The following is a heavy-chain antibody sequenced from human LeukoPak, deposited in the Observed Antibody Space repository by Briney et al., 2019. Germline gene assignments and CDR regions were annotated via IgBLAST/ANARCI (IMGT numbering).Heavy chain of an antibody. V-gene: IGHV1-2*02. Sequence: GASVKVSCKASGCTFTVYYMHWVRQAPGQGLEWMGWINPNSGGTNYAQKFQGRVTMTRDTSISTAYMELSRLRSDDTAVYYCARLAGNGYGDYPINYWGQGTLVTVSS. D-gene: IGHD4-17*01. CDR1: GCTFTVYY. CDR2: INPNSGGT. J-gene: IGHJ4*02. CDR3: ARLAGNGYGDYPINY.